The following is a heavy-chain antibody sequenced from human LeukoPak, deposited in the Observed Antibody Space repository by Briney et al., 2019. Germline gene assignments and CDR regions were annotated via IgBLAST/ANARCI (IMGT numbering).Heavy chain of an antibody. J-gene: IGHJ4*02. D-gene: IGHD6-6*01. CDR2: INHSGRT. CDR1: GGSFSGYY. CDR3: AREKGAARPFDY. V-gene: IGHV4-34*01. Sequence: PSETLSLTCAVYGGSFSGYYWSWIRQPPGKGLEWIGEINHSGRTNYNPSLKSRVTISVDTSKNQFSLKLSSATAADTAVYYCAREKGAARPFDYWGQGTLVTVSS.